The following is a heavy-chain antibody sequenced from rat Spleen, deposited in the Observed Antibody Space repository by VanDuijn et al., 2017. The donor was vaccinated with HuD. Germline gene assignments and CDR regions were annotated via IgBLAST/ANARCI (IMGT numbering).Heavy chain of an antibody. D-gene: IGHD1-12*02. CDR3: ARRGYYDGTYYRYVMDA. Sequence: EVQLVESGGGLVQPGRSLKLSCAASGFTFSDYAMAWVRQAPKKGLEWVATIIYDGSSTYYRDSVKGRFTISRDNAKSTLYLQMDSLRSEDTATYYCARRGYYDGTYYRYVMDAWGQGASVTVSS. J-gene: IGHJ4*01. CDR2: IIYDGSST. CDR1: GFTFSDYA. V-gene: IGHV5-17*01.